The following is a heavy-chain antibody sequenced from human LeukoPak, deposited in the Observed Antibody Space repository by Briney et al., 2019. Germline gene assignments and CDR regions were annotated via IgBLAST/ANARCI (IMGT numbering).Heavy chain of an antibody. CDR3: ASHYYGSGTEHLHH. CDR1: GFAFRSYS. D-gene: IGHD3-10*01. Sequence: SGGSLRLSCTASGFAFRSYSMNWVRQAPGKGLEWVSYISSSSRSIYYADSVKGRFTISRDNAKYSLYLQMNSLRDEDTAVYFCASHYYGSGTEHLHHWGQGTLVSVSS. J-gene: IGHJ1*01. CDR2: ISSSSRSI. V-gene: IGHV3-48*02.